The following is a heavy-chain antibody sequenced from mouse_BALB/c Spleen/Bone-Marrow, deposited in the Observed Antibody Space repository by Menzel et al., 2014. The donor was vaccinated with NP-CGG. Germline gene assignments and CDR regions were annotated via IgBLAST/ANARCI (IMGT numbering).Heavy chain of an antibody. CDR3: ARSKNYEFVY. J-gene: IGHJ3*01. Sequence: QVQLQQSGAELAKPGASVKMSCKASGYTFTNYWMHWVKQRPGQGLEWVGYINPSTGYTEYNQKFKDKATLTADKSSSTAYMQLSSLTSEDSTVYHCARSKNYEFVYWGQGTLVTVSA. D-gene: IGHD2-3*01. CDR2: INPSTGYT. CDR1: GYTFTNYW. V-gene: IGHV1-7*01.